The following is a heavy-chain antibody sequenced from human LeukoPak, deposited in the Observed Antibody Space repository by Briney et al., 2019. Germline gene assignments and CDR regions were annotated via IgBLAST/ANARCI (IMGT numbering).Heavy chain of an antibody. CDR3: AKAVGATKAPYFDY. J-gene: IGHJ4*02. D-gene: IGHD1-26*01. CDR2: ISGSGGST. Sequence: AGGSQRLSCAASGFTFSSYAMSWVRQAPGKGLEWVSAISGSGGSTYYADSVKGRFTISRDNSKNTLYLQMNSLRAEDTAVYYCAKAVGATKAPYFDYWGQGTLVTVSS. V-gene: IGHV3-23*01. CDR1: GFTFSSYA.